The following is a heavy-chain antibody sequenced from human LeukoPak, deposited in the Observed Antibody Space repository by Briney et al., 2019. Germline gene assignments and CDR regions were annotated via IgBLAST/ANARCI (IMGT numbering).Heavy chain of an antibody. CDR1: GGSISSSNW. D-gene: IGHD2-21*01. CDR3: ARKGPEHLPTYFDH. J-gene: IGHJ4*02. CDR2: IYHSGST. Sequence: SETLSLTCAVSGGSISSSNWWSWVRQPPGKGLEWIGEIYHSGSTNYNPSLSGRVAISLDKSRNHFTLMVTAVTAADTAFYYCARKGPEHLPTYFDHWGRGILVTVSS. V-gene: IGHV4-4*02.